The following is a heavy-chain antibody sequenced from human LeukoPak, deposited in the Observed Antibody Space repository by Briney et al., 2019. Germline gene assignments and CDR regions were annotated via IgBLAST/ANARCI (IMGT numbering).Heavy chain of an antibody. V-gene: IGHV3-53*01. J-gene: IGHJ4*02. D-gene: IGHD1-14*01. CDR3: ARVTSRSGHYFDN. CDR2: IYSGDTT. CDR1: GFTITRNN. Sequence: HPGGSLTLSCTASGFTITRNNKSWRRQPPGKGLEWVSLIYSGDTTSYSDSVKGRFTISRDTSKETVYLQLDSLRAEDTAVYYCARVTSRSGHYFDNWGQGSLVTVSS.